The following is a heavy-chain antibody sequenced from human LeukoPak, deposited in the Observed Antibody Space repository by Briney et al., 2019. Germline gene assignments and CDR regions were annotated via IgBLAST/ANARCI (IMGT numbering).Heavy chain of an antibody. V-gene: IGHV3-21*04. Sequence: KPGGSLRLSCAASGFTFSTYSMNWVRQAPGKGLEWVSSISSSSSYIYYADSVKGRFTISRDNAKNSLYLQMNSLRAEDTAVYYRARDQRGVVVPAAITLWWLDPWGEG. CDR3: ARDQRGVVVPAAITLWWLDP. CDR1: GFTFSTYS. J-gene: IGHJ5*02. CDR2: ISSSSSYI. D-gene: IGHD2-2*01.